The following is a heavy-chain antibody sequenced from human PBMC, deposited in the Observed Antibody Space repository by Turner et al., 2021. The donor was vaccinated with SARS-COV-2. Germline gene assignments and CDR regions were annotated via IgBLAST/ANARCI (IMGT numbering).Heavy chain of an antibody. CDR3: ARHQGSTSGYDHGMNV. V-gene: IGHV4-59*08. Sequence: QLQLQESGPGLVKPSETLSLTCTVSGGSISSKSWSWIRQSPGRGLEWIGYFYKIGSIDYNPTLRSRVTISVDTSKNQLSLNLISMTAAETAVYYCARHQGSTSGYDHGMNVWGQGTAVIVSS. CDR2: FYKIGSI. J-gene: IGHJ6*02. D-gene: IGHD1-1*01. CDR1: GGSISSKS.